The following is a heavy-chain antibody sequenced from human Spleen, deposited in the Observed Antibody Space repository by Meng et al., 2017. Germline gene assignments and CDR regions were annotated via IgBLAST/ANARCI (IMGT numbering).Heavy chain of an antibody. J-gene: IGHJ4*02. Sequence: SETLSLTCAVSGYSINSDYYWGWIRQPPGKGLEWIGSIYPRGNTYYNPSLESRVTISIDTSKNQFSLKIDSVTAADSAIYYCAGLFFYFDYWGQG. D-gene: IGHD3-3*01. V-gene: IGHV4-38-2*01. CDR1: GYSINSDYY. CDR2: IYPRGNT. CDR3: AGLFFYFDY.